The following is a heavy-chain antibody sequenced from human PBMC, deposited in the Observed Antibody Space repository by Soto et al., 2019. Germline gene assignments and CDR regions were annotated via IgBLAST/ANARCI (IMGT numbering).Heavy chain of an antibody. J-gene: IGHJ4*02. CDR2: IIPIFGTA. V-gene: IGHV1-69*13. D-gene: IGHD3-9*01. Sequence: ASVKVSFKASGGTFSSYAISWVRQAPGQGLEWMGGIIPIFGTANYAQKFQGRVTITADESTSTAYMELSSLRSEDTAVYYCARVVVLTGYYDYFDYWGQGTLVTVSS. CDR1: GGTFSSYA. CDR3: ARVVVLTGYYDYFDY.